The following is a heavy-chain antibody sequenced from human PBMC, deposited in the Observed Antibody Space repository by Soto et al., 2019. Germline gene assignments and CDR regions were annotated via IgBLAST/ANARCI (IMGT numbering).Heavy chain of an antibody. Sequence: GGSLELSCAPSGFSLTTYWMPWVRRAPGKGLEWVANMKKDGSEKNYGDSVKGRFTISGDNAKNSLYLQMNSLRAEDTAVFYCARASRSGNTGYALDYWGQGTLVTVSS. J-gene: IGHJ4*02. D-gene: IGHD5-12*01. CDR3: ARASRSGNTGYALDY. CDR2: MKKDGSEK. V-gene: IGHV3-7*01. CDR1: GFSLTTYW.